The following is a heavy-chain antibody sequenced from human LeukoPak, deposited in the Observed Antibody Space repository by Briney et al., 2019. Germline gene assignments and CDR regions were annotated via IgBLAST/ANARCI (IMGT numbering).Heavy chain of an antibody. CDR3: ARRDIAVAGTDYFDY. V-gene: IGHV4-39*01. Sequence: PSETLSLTCTVSGSSISSSSYYWGWIRQPPGQGLEWIGSIYYSGSTYYNPSLKSRVTISVDTSKNQFSLKLSSVTAADTAVYYCARRDIAVAGTDYFDYWGQGTLVTVSS. J-gene: IGHJ4*02. D-gene: IGHD6-19*01. CDR1: GSSISSSSYY. CDR2: IYYSGST.